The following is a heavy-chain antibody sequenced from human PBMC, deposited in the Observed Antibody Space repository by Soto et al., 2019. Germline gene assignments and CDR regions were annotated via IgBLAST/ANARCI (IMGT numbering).Heavy chain of an antibody. CDR2: MSHSGGT. J-gene: IGHJ3*02. V-gene: IGHV4-34*01. Sequence: QVQLQQWGAGLLKPSETLSLTCAVYGGFVSSGSYYWSWIRQPPGKGLEWIGEMSHSGGTHFNPSFTSRVTISVDTSKNQFSLKMSPVTFAATALYYCARVERGTATTVVDAFDIWGPGTMDSVCS. D-gene: IGHD1-7*01. CDR1: GGFVSSGSYY. CDR3: ARVERGTATTVVDAFDI.